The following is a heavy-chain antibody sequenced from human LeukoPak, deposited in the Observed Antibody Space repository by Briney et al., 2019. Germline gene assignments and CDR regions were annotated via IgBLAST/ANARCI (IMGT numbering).Heavy chain of an antibody. Sequence: PGGSLRLSCAASGFTFSSYSMNWVRQAPGKGLEWVSRINSDGRTTTYADSVKGRFTISRDNAKNTLYLQMNSLRAEDTAVYYCAMIKEGWGQGTLVTVSS. D-gene: IGHD3-22*01. CDR2: INSDGRTT. CDR1: GFTFSSYS. J-gene: IGHJ4*02. V-gene: IGHV3-74*01. CDR3: AMIKEG.